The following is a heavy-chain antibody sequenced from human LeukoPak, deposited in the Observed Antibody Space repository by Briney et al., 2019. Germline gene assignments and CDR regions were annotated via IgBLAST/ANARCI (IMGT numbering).Heavy chain of an antibody. J-gene: IGHJ4*02. Sequence: GGSLRLSCAASGFTFSNFAMTWVRQAPVKELDWVSGISGSGGNTYYADSVKGRFTISRDNSKSTLYLQMTSLRAEDTAVYYCANNFRHSGSYYGFDYWGQGALVTVSS. D-gene: IGHD1-26*01. CDR3: ANNFRHSGSYYGFDY. CDR2: ISGSGGNT. V-gene: IGHV3-23*01. CDR1: GFTFSNFA.